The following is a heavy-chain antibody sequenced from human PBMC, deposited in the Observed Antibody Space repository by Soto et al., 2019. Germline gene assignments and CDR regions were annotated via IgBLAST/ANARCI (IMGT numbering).Heavy chain of an antibody. J-gene: IGHJ3*02. CDR3: AKDVPRWIAARPGTDAFDI. V-gene: IGHV3-23*01. D-gene: IGHD6-6*01. Sequence: GGSLRLSCAASGFTFSSYAMSWVRQAPGKGLEWVSAISGSGGSTYYADSVKGRFTISRDNSKNTLYLQMNSLRAEDTAVYYCAKDVPRWIAARPGTDAFDIWGQGTMVTVSS. CDR1: GFTFSSYA. CDR2: ISGSGGST.